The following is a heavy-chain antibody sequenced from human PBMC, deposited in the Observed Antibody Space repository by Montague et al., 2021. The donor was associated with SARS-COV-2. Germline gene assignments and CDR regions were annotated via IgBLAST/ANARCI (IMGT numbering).Heavy chain of an antibody. Sequence: SLRLSCAASGFTFSSYEMYWVRQAPGKGLEWVSYISSSGSTIYYADSVQGRFTISRDNAKNSLYLQMNSLRAEDTAVYYCAREKRRITSFGVVIIEYFDLWGRGTLVTVSS. CDR3: AREKRRITSFGVVIIEYFDL. J-gene: IGHJ2*01. CDR1: GFTFSSYE. V-gene: IGHV3-48*03. CDR2: ISSSGSTI. D-gene: IGHD3-3*01.